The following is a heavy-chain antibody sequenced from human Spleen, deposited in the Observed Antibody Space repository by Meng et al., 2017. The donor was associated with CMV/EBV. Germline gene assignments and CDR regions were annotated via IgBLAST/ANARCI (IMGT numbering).Heavy chain of an antibody. J-gene: IGHJ6*02. D-gene: IGHD2-2*01. CDR2: IYPGDSDT. CDR1: GYTFTSYW. Sequence: GGSLRLSCKGSGYTFTSYWIGWVRQLPGKGLEWMGIIYPGDSDTRYSPSFQGQVTISADKSIRTAYLQWSSLKASDTAMYYCARSVVAPAAPTDYYGMDVWGQGTTVTVSS. CDR3: ARSVVAPAAPTDYYGMDV. V-gene: IGHV5-51*01.